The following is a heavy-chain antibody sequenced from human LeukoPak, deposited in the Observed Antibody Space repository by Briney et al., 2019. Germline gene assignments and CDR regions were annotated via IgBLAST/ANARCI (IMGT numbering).Heavy chain of an antibody. CDR3: GTISGRDGYKFFDY. V-gene: IGHV4-39*01. CDR1: GVSINSSSYY. D-gene: IGHD5-24*01. J-gene: IGHJ4*02. Sequence: PSETLSLTCTVSGVSINSSSYYWSWIRQPPGKGLEWIGSSYYRGSTYYNPSLKSLVTISVDTSKNQFSLKLSSVTAADTAVYYCGTISGRDGYKFFDYWGQGTLVTVSS. CDR2: SYYRGST.